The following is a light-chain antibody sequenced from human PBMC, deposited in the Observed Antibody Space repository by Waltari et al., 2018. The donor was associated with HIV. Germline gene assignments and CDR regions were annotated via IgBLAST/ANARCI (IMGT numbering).Light chain of an antibody. J-gene: IGKJ1*01. CDR2: GAS. CDR1: QSVSSAF. V-gene: IGKV3-20*01. CDR3: QVDGTSPTWA. Sequence: EILLTQSPGTLSLSPGARATLSCRASQSVSSAFLAWYQQRPGQAPRLLMFGASSRASGIPDRFSGRESGTDFTLTISRLEPEDFAVYYCQVDGTSPTWAFGQGTKVEIK.